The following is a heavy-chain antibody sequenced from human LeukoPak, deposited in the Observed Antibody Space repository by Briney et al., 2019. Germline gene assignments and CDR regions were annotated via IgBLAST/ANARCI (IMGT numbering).Heavy chain of an antibody. Sequence: SQTLSLTCTVSGGSISSGDYYWSWIRQPPGKGLEWIGYIYYSGSTYYNPSLKSRVTISVDTSKNQFSLKLSSVTAADTAVYYCAREYFDWLKGQNDYYMDAWGKGTTVTVSS. V-gene: IGHV4-30-4*08. CDR3: AREYFDWLKGQNDYYMDA. D-gene: IGHD3-9*01. CDR2: IYYSGST. CDR1: GGSISSGDYY. J-gene: IGHJ6*03.